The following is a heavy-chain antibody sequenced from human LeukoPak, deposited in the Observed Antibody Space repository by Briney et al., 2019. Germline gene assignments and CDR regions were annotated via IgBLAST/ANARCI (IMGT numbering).Heavy chain of an antibody. Sequence: GRSLRLSCAASGFTFDDYAMHWVRQPPGQGLEWVSGISWNSGNIGYADSVKGRFTISRDNAKRSLYLQMDSLRVEDTALYYCVKDISGFYFGADYWGQGTLVTVSS. CDR1: GFTFDDYA. V-gene: IGHV3-9*01. CDR3: VKDISGFYFGADY. D-gene: IGHD3-22*01. J-gene: IGHJ4*02. CDR2: ISWNSGNI.